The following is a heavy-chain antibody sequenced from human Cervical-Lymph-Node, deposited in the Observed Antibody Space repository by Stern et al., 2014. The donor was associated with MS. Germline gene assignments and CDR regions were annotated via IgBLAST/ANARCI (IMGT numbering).Heavy chain of an antibody. CDR2: IKSKIDGGTT. CDR1: GFTFSNDW. Sequence: EMQLVESGGGLVKPGGSLRLSCAASGFTFSNDWMNWVRQAPGKGLEWVGSIKSKIDGGTTCDATPVKGSFPISRDDSKNTLYLQMNSLRPEDTAVYYCTKDLAGDTVVVAAVIAMGVWGQGTTVTVSS. D-gene: IGHD2-2*01. J-gene: IGHJ6*02. V-gene: IGHV3-15*01. CDR3: TKDLAGDTVVVAAVIAMGV.